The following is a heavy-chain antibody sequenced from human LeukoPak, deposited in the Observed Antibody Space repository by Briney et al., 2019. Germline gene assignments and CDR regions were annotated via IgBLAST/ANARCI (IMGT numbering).Heavy chain of an antibody. J-gene: IGHJ4*02. D-gene: IGHD2-21*01. V-gene: IGHV3-48*03. CDR2: ISSTGSSI. CDR3: ARETVACGGDCCDY. Sequence: GGSLRLSCVVSGFTFSSYEMNWVRQAPGKGLEWVSYISSTGSSIYYADSVKGRFTISRDNARNSLYLQMNRLRAEDTAVYYCARETVACGGDCCDYWGQGTLVTVSS. CDR1: GFTFSSYE.